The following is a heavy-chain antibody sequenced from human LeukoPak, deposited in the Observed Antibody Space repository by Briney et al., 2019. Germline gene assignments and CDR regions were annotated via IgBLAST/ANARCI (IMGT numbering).Heavy chain of an antibody. CDR2: ISGSGGST. CDR3: AKEDRITIFGVVITYYFDY. CDR1: GFTFSSYA. J-gene: IGHJ4*02. D-gene: IGHD3-3*01. V-gene: IGHV3-23*01. Sequence: PGGSLRLSCAASGFTFSSYAMSWVRQAPGKGLEWVSAISGSGGSTYYTDSVKGRFTISRDNSKNTLYLQMNSLRAEDTAVYYCAKEDRITIFGVVITYYFDYWGQGTLVTVSS.